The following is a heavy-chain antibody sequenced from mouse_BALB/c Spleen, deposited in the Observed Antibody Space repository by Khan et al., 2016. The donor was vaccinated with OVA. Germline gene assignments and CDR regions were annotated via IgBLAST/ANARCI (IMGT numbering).Heavy chain of an antibody. J-gene: IGHJ3*01. CDR2: IDPSTGYT. D-gene: IGHD2-1*01. Sequence: VQLRESGAELAKPGASVEMSCKASGYTFTTYWMHWVKQRPGQGLEWIGYIDPSTGYTEYNQKFKDKATLPADKSSRTAYMQLSSLTSVDSAVYVCARRGLDGIFAYWGQGTLVTVSA. CDR1: GYTFTTYW. CDR3: ARRGLDGIFAY. V-gene: IGHV1-7*01.